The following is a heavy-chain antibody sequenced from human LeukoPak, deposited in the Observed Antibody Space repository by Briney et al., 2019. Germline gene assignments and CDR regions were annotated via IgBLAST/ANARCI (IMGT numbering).Heavy chain of an antibody. V-gene: IGHV3-74*01. Sequence: GRSLRLSCATSGFTFSYYAMHWVRQAPGKGLVWVSRIKSDGSTTTYADSVKGRFTISRDNAKNSLYLQMNSLRAEDTAVYYCARAQQQLASFDYWGQGTLVTVSS. J-gene: IGHJ4*02. D-gene: IGHD6-13*01. CDR3: ARAQQQLASFDY. CDR2: IKSDGSTT. CDR1: GFTFSYYA.